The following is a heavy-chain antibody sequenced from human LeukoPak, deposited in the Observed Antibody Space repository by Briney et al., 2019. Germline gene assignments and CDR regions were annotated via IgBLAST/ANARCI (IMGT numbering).Heavy chain of an antibody. V-gene: IGHV3-21*01. CDR1: GFTFSSYS. CDR2: ISSSSDYI. Sequence: GGSLRLSCAASGFTFSSYSMYWVRQAPGKGLEWVSSISSSSDYIYYADSVKGRFTISRDNAENSLYLQMNSLRAEDTAVYYCARLLRVVAPTSFDCWGQGTLVTVSS. D-gene: IGHD2-2*01. CDR3: ARLLRVVAPTSFDC. J-gene: IGHJ4*02.